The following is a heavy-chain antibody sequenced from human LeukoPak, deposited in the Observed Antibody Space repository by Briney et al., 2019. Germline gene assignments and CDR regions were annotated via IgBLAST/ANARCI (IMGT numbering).Heavy chain of an antibody. CDR1: GFTFSSYA. J-gene: IGHJ5*02. CDR3: ARRGVLRYFDWLRWFDP. V-gene: IGHV3-23*01. D-gene: IGHD3-9*01. CDR2: ISGSGGST. Sequence: PGGSLRLSYAASGFTFSSYAMSWVRQAPGKGLEWVSAISGSGGSTYYADSVKGRFTISRDNSKNTLYLQMNSLRAEDTAVYYCARRGVLRYFDWLRWFDPWGQGTLVTVSS.